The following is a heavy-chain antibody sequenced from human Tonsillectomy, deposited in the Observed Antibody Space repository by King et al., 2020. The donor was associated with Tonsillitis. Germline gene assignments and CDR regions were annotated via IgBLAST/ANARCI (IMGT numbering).Heavy chain of an antibody. V-gene: IGHV3-30*04. J-gene: IGHJ5*02. CDR2: ISYDGSYK. CDR1: GFTFSTYA. CDR3: ARVGYIYGLYNWFDH. Sequence: QVQLVESGGGVVQPGRSLRLSCAASGFTFSTYALQWVRQAQGKGLEWVSVISYDGSYKYYADSVKGRFTISRDTSKNTLYLEMNSLRGEDTAVYYCARVGYIYGLYNWFDHWGQGTLVSVSS. D-gene: IGHD5-18*01.